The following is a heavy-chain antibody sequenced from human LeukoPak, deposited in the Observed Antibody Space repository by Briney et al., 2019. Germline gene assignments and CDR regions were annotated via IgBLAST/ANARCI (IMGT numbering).Heavy chain of an antibody. J-gene: IGHJ4*02. CDR3: ARELSGYDSSGYRY. CDR1: GFTFSSYG. CDR2: ISSSSSYI. Sequence: GGSLRLSCAASGFTFSSYGMNWVRQARGKGLEWVSSISSSSSYIYYADSVKGRFTISRDNAKNSLYLQMNSLRAEDTAVYYCARELSGYDSSGYRYWGQGTLVTVSS. V-gene: IGHV3-21*01. D-gene: IGHD3-22*01.